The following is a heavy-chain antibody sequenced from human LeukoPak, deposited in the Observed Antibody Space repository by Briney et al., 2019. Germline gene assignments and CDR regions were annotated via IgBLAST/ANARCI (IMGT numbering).Heavy chain of an antibody. V-gene: IGHV4-31*03. J-gene: IGHJ4*02. CDR2: IYYSGST. D-gene: IGHD3-3*01. CDR1: GGSISSGGYY. Sequence: TLSLTCTVSGGSISSGGYYWSWIRQHPGKGLEWIGYIYYSGSTYYNPSLKSRVTISVDTSKNQFSLKLSSVTAADTAVYYCARAGHDFWSGSPYFDYWGQGTLVTVSS. CDR3: ARAGHDFWSGSPYFDY.